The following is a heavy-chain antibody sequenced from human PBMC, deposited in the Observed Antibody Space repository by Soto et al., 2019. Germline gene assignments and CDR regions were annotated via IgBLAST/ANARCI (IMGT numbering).Heavy chain of an antibody. Sequence: PGGSLRLSCAASRFTFVHYALTWVRQAPGKGLEWVADISGSGESAFYADSVKGRFTISRDNSKNMAYMELNSLRAEDTAVYYCAKSHSSAAVYYYYYGMDVWGQGTTVTVSS. CDR2: ISGSGESA. V-gene: IGHV3-23*01. CDR3: AKSHSSAAVYYYYYGMDV. J-gene: IGHJ6*02. CDR1: RFTFVHYA. D-gene: IGHD6-25*01.